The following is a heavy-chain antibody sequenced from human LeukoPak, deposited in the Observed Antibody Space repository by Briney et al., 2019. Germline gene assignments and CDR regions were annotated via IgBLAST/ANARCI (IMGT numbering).Heavy chain of an antibody. Sequence: GGSLRLSCAASGFIFSNDWMSWLRQAPGKGLEWVANTRQDGSEKYYVDSVKGRFTFSRDNAKNSLYLQMDSLRAEDTAVYYCARDKSAGADTGSSFYYWGQGALVTVSS. J-gene: IGHJ4*02. CDR2: TRQDGSEK. D-gene: IGHD3-10*01. CDR3: ARDKSAGADTGSSFYY. V-gene: IGHV3-7*03. CDR1: GFIFSNDW.